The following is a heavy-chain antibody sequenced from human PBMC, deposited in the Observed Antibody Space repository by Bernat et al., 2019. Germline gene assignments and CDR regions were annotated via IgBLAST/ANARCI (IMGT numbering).Heavy chain of an antibody. D-gene: IGHD2-2*01. J-gene: IGHJ6*03. V-gene: IGHV1-24*01. CDR2: FDPEDGET. CDR1: GYTLTELS. CDR3: AGTDIVVVPAGIRFCYYYYMDV. Sequence: QVQLVQSGAEVKKPGASVKVSCKVSGYTLTELSMHWVRQAPGKGLEWMGGFDPEDGETIYAQKFQGRVTMTEDTSTDTAYMELSSLRSEDTAVYYCAGTDIVVVPAGIRFCYYYYMDVWGKGTTVTVSS.